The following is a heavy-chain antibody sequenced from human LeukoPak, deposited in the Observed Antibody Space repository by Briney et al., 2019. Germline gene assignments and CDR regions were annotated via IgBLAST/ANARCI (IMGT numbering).Heavy chain of an antibody. V-gene: IGHV3-21*01. CDR2: ISRSSSYI. J-gene: IGHJ6*04. CDR1: GFTFSSYS. CDR3: ATGTTGTGRGLDV. D-gene: IGHD1-1*01. Sequence: GGSLRLSCVASGFTFSSYSMNWVRQAPGKGLEWVSSISRSSSYINYADSLKGRFTISRDNAKNSVYLQMNSLRAEDTALYYCATGTTGTGRGLDVWGKGTTVIVSS.